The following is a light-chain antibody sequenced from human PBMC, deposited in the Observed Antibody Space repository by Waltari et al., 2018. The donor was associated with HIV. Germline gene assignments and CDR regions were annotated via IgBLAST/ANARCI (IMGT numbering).Light chain of an antibody. CDR3: SSYAGSSVV. Sequence: QSVLTQPPSASGTSGQRVTISCSGSDFNIGANTVNWYQQVPGMAPKLLIYSDHQRPSGVPDRFSGSKSGTSASLAISGLQSEDEANYYCSSYAGSSVVFGGGTKLTVL. CDR2: SDH. V-gene: IGLV1-44*01. J-gene: IGLJ2*01. CDR1: DFNIGANT.